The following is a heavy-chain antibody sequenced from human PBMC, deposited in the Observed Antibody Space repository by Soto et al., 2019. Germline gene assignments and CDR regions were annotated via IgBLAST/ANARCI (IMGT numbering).Heavy chain of an antibody. CDR3: ARYSYGYYYYGMDV. V-gene: IGHV4-59*01. J-gene: IGHJ6*02. D-gene: IGHD5-18*01. CDR1: GDSISSSY. CDR2: IYHTGNA. Sequence: PSETLSLTCTVSGDSISSSYWSWIRQSPGKGLEWIGSIYHTGNAYYNPSLKSRVTISVDTSKNQFSLKLSSVTAADTAVYYCARYSYGYYYYGMDVWGQGTTVTVSS.